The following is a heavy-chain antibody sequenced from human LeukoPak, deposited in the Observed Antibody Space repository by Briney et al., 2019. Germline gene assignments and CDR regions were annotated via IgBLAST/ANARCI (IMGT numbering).Heavy chain of an antibody. D-gene: IGHD1-26*01. J-gene: IGHJ4*02. CDR3: ARDRGRGYFSLDY. V-gene: IGHV3-20*04. CDR1: GFTFVDYG. Sequence: PGGSLRLSCATSGFTFVDYGLSWVRQAPGKGLEWVSGINWNGGTTGYADSVKGRFTISRDNAKNSLYLQMNSLRADDTALYYCARDRGRGYFSLDYWGQGTLVTVSS. CDR2: INWNGGTT.